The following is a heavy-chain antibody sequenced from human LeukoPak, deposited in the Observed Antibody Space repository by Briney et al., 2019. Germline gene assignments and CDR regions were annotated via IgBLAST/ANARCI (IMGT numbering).Heavy chain of an antibody. J-gene: IGHJ6*03. CDR3: ARSDTVVVPAAIDFWSGYYYYYYMDV. CDR2: IYYSGST. D-gene: IGHD2-2*02. V-gene: IGHV4-59*01. CDR1: GGSISSYY. Sequence: SETLSLTCTVSGGSISSYYWSWIRQPPGKGLEWIGYIYYSGSTNYNPSLKSRVTISVDTSKNQFSLKLSSVTAADTAVYYCARSDTVVVPAAIDFWSGYYYYYYMDVWGKGTTVTVSS.